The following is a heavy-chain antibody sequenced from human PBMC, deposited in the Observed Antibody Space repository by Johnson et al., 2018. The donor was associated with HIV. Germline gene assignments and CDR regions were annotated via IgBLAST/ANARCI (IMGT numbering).Heavy chain of an antibody. CDR1: GFTFSSYA. CDR3: ARARLGELLWAFDI. V-gene: IGHV3-20*04. J-gene: IGHJ3*02. D-gene: IGHD3-16*01. Sequence: VQLVESGGGLVQPGGSLRLSCAASGFTFSSYAMSWVRQAPGKGLEWVSGINWNGGSTGYADSVKGRFTISRDNAKNSLYLQMNSLRAEDTAVYYCARARLGELLWAFDIWGQGTMVTVAS. CDR2: INWNGGST.